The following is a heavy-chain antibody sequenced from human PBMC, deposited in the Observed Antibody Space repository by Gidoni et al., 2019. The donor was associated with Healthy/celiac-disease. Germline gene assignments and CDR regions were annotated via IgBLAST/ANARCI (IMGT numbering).Heavy chain of an antibody. V-gene: IGHV3-48*04. Sequence: EVQLVESGGGLVQPGGSLRLSCAASGFTFSSYSMNWVRQAPGKGLEWVSYISSSSSTIYYADSVKGRFTISRDNAKNSLYLQMNSLRAEDTAVYYCARDRGPLGVRGVHDYWGQGTLVTVSS. CDR1: GFTFSSYS. D-gene: IGHD3-10*01. CDR2: ISSSSSTI. CDR3: ARDRGPLGVRGVHDY. J-gene: IGHJ4*02.